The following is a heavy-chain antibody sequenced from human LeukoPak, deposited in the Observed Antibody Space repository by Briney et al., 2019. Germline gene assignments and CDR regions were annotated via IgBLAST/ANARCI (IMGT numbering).Heavy chain of an antibody. V-gene: IGHV3-48*04. CDR1: GFTLSRFS. CDR2: ISSSSSTI. Sequence: PGGSLRLSCAASGFTLSRFSMNWVRQAPGKGLEWISYISSSSSTIYYADSVKGRFTISRDSAKNSLFLQMNSLRAEDTAVYFCARDRSLRYPAGYTSGWPSFGYWGQGTLVTVSS. J-gene: IGHJ4*02. CDR3: ARDRSLRYPAGYTSGWPSFGY. D-gene: IGHD6-19*01.